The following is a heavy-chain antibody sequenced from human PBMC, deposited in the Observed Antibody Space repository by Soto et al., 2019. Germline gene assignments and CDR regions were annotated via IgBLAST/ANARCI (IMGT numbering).Heavy chain of an antibody. J-gene: IGHJ6*02. Sequence: GGSLRLSCAASGFTFSSYAMHWVRQAPGKGLEWVAVISYDGSNKYYADSVKGRFTISRDNSKNTLYLQMNSLRAEDTAVYYCARDPGYDFWSGVYYYYGMDVWGQGTTVTVSS. V-gene: IGHV3-30*04. CDR3: ARDPGYDFWSGVYYYYGMDV. D-gene: IGHD3-3*01. CDR1: GFTFSSYA. CDR2: ISYDGSNK.